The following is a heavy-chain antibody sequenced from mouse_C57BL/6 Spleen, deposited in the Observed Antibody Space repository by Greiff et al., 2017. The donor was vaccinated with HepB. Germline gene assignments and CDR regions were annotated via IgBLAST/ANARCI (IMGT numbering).Heavy chain of an antibody. J-gene: IGHJ4*01. CDR3: TSFITTVDAMDY. Sequence: DVMLVESGEGLVKPGGSLKLSCAASGFTFSSYAMSWVRQTPEKRLEWVAYISSGGDYIYYADTVKGRFTISRDNARNTLYLQMSSLKSEDTAMYYCTSFITTVDAMDYWGQGTSVTVSS. CDR1: GFTFSSYA. D-gene: IGHD1-1*01. CDR2: ISSGGDYI. V-gene: IGHV5-9-1*02.